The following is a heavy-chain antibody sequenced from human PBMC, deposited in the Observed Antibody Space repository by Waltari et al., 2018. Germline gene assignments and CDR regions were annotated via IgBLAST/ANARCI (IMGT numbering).Heavy chain of an antibody. J-gene: IGHJ3*02. V-gene: IGHV1-3*01. CDR1: GYDFNAYT. CDR2: INGGTANT. Sequence: VQLVQSGAEVKKPGASVTVSCKASGYDFNAYTIHWLRQAPGQGPEWMGWINGGTANTRYSQKFQGRITITNDTSATTVYMELTSLRSSDTAVYYCARFAFDIWGQGTMVTVSS. CDR3: ARFAFDI.